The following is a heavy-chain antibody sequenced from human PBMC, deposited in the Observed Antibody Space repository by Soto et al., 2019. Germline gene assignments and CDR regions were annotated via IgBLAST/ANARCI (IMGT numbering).Heavy chain of an antibody. D-gene: IGHD5-18*01. J-gene: IGHJ3*02. CDR1: GFTFSNAW. CDR2: IKSKTDGGTT. V-gene: IGHV3-15*01. Sequence: PGGSLRLSCAASGFTFSNAWISWGRQAPGKGLEWVGRIKSKTDGGTTDYAAPVKGRFTISRDDSKNTLYLQMNSLKTEDTAVYYCTTDFVDTAAGAFDIWGQGTMVT. CDR3: TTDFVDTAAGAFDI.